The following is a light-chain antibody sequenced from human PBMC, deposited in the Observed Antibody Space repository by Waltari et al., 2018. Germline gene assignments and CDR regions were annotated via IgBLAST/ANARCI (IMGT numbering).Light chain of an antibody. V-gene: IGKV1-5*03. CDR3: QHYNYDLET. J-gene: IGKJ1*01. CDR2: RGS. Sequence: DIQMTQSPSTLSASVGDRVTITCRASQSISNWLAWYQQKPGKAPKLLIYRGSTLQSGVPSRFSGSGSGTEFTLTISSLQPDDFGSYYCQHYNYDLETFGQGTKVEIK. CDR1: QSISNW.